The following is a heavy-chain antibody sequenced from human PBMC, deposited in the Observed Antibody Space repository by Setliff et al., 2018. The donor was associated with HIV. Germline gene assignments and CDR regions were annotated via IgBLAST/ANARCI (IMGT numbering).Heavy chain of an antibody. CDR2: INPSDNRT. D-gene: IGHD2-15*01. Sequence: GASVKVSCKASGYTFNNYYMRWVRQAPGQGLEWMGIINPSDNRTYYAQKFQGRVTMTRDTSTSSVYMELRSLGSEDTAVYYCARDRFCSRGSCYEPNWFDTWGQGTLVTVSS. J-gene: IGHJ5*02. CDR3: ARDRFCSRGSCYEPNWFDT. V-gene: IGHV1-46*02. CDR1: GYTFNNYY.